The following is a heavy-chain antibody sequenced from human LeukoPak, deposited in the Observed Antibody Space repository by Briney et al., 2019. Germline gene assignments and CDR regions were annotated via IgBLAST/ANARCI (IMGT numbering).Heavy chain of an antibody. Sequence: GGSLRLSCAASGFTVSSNYMSWVRQAPGKGLEWVSVIYSGGNTYYADSVKGRFTISRDNSKNTLYLQMNSLRVEDTAVYYCVSHPLDCSSTSCPRNYYYGMDVWGQGTTVTVSS. CDR3: VSHPLDCSSTSCPRNYYYGMDV. CDR2: IYSGGNT. D-gene: IGHD2-2*01. V-gene: IGHV3-66*02. CDR1: GFTVSSNY. J-gene: IGHJ6*02.